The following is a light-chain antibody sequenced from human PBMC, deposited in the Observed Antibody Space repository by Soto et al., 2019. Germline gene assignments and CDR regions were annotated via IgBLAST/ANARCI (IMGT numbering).Light chain of an antibody. V-gene: IGLV2-14*03. CDR3: SSYTSTITVI. Sequence: QSALTPPASVSGSPGQSITISCTGTSSDVGGYDYVSWYQHHPGKAPKLMIYDVTNRPSGVSNRFSGSKSGNTASLTISGLQAEDEADYYCSSYTSTITVIFGGGTKLTVL. CDR2: DVT. J-gene: IGLJ2*01. CDR1: SSDVGGYDY.